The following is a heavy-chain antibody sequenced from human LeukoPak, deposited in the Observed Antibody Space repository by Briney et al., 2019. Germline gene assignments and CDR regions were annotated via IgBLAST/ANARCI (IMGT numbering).Heavy chain of an antibody. CDR1: GVTFSTFS. V-gene: IGHV1-69*13. Sequence: GASVKVSCKASGVTFSTFSIRWVRQAPGQGLEWMGGIFPIFGTTNYAQKFQDRVTITADESTSTAYMELSSLRSDDTAVYYCARESSGIVVAGTRFDSWGQGTLVTVSS. CDR2: IFPIFGTT. CDR3: ARESSGIVVAGTRFDS. D-gene: IGHD6-13*01. J-gene: IGHJ4*02.